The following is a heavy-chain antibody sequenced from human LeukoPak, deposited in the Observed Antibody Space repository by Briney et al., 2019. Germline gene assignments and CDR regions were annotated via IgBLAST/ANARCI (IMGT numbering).Heavy chain of an antibody. Sequence: GGSLRLSCAASGFTFSSYGMHWVRQAPGKGLEWVAVISYDGSNKYYADSVKGRFTISRDNSKNTLYLQMNSLRAEDTAVYYCAKVSGTSGVIIRDAFDIWGQGTMVTASS. CDR3: AKVSGTSGVIIRDAFDI. J-gene: IGHJ3*02. V-gene: IGHV3-30*18. CDR1: GFTFSSYG. D-gene: IGHD3-10*01. CDR2: ISYDGSNK.